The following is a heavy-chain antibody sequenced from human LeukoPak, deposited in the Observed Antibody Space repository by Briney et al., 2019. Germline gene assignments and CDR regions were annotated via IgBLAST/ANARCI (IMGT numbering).Heavy chain of an antibody. CDR3: ARDLIAARSYYFDY. CDR1: GGTFSSYA. CDR2: IIPILGIA. V-gene: IGHV1-69*04. J-gene: IGHJ4*02. Sequence: SVKVSCKASGGTFSSYAISWVRQAPGQGLEWMGRIIPILGIANYAQKFQGRVTITADKSTSTAYMELSSLRSEDTAVYYCARDLIAARSYYFDYWGQGTLVTVSS. D-gene: IGHD6-6*01.